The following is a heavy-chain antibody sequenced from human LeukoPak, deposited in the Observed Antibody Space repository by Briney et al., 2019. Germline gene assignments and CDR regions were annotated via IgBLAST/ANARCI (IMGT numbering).Heavy chain of an antibody. D-gene: IGHD2-21*01. J-gene: IGHJ6*02. CDR3: ARVRVASSYGMDV. Sequence: GGSLRLSCAASGFTFNKYWMTWVRQAPGKGLEWVAHIKQDGSEKYYVDSVKGRFTISRDNDKNSLYVQMNSLRAEDTAVYYCARVRVASSYGMDVWGQGTTVTVSS. CDR2: IKQDGSEK. V-gene: IGHV3-7*01. CDR1: GFTFNKYW.